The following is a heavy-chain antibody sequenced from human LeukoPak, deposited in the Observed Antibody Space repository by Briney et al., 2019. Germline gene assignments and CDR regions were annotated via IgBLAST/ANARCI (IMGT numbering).Heavy chain of an antibody. CDR2: ISSSSSSYI. D-gene: IGHD2-21*01. V-gene: IGHV3-21*01. CDR3: ARDYDPDIVVVSEEYFQH. Sequence: PGGSLRLSCAASGFTFSSYSMNWVRQAPGKGLEWVSSISSSSSSYIYYADSVKGRFTISRDNAKNSLYLQMNSLRAEDTAVYYCARDYDPDIVVVSEEYFQHWGQGTLVTVSS. CDR1: GFTFSSYS. J-gene: IGHJ1*01.